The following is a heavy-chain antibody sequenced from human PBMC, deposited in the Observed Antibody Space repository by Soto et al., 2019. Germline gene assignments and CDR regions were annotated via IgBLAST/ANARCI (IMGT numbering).Heavy chain of an antibody. J-gene: IGHJ6*02. CDR3: ARSPWSYDILTGYYTDGMDV. CDR1: GGSISSYY. D-gene: IGHD3-9*01. Sequence: SETLSLTCTVSGGSISSYYWSWIRQPPGKGLEWIGYIYYSGSTNYNPSLKSRVTISVDTSKNQFSLKLSSVTAADTAVYYCARSPWSYDILTGYYTDGMDVWGQGTTVTVSS. V-gene: IGHV4-59*01. CDR2: IYYSGST.